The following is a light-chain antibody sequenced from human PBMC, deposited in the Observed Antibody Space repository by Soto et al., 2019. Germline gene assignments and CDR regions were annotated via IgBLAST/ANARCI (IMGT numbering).Light chain of an antibody. Sequence: QSALTQPASVSGSPGQSITISCTGTSNDVGSYNLVSWYQQYPGKAPKLMIYEDNKRPSGVSDRFSGSKSGNTASLTISGLRAEDGADYSCCSYAGSSTVLFGGGTKLTVL. CDR2: EDN. CDR3: CSYAGSSTVL. J-gene: IGLJ2*01. CDR1: SNDVGSYNL. V-gene: IGLV2-23*01.